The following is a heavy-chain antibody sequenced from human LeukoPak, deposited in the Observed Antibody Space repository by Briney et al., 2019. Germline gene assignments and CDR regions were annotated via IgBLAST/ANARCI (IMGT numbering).Heavy chain of an antibody. Sequence: GRSLRLSCAASGFTFDDYAMHWVRQAPGKGLEWVSGISWNSGSIGYADSVKGRFTISRDNAKNSLYLQMNSLRAEDTALYYCAKVSPENYYDSSGHYLGAFDIWGQGTMVTVSS. J-gene: IGHJ3*02. CDR3: AKVSPENYYDSSGHYLGAFDI. V-gene: IGHV3-9*01. CDR1: GFTFDDYA. CDR2: ISWNSGSI. D-gene: IGHD3-22*01.